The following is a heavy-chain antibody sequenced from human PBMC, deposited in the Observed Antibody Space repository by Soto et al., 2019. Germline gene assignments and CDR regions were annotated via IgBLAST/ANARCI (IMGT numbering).Heavy chain of an antibody. Sequence: SETLSLTCSVSGGSISSSIYYWGWIRQPPGKGLEWIGSMHYSGSTYYNPSLKSRITISVDTSKNQFSLKLSSVTAADTAGYYCVPRSGRHKGYFDLWGQGRLVTVSS. V-gene: IGHV4-39*01. J-gene: IGHJ4*02. CDR3: VPRSGRHKGYFDL. CDR2: MHYSGST. CDR1: GGSISSSIYY.